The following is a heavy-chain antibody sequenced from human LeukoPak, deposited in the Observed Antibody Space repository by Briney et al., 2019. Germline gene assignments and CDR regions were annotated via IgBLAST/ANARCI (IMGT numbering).Heavy chain of an antibody. Sequence: PGGSLRLSCAASGFTLSSYAMSWVRQAPGKGLEWVSSISSSSSYIYYADSVKGRFTISRDNAKNSLYLQMNSLRAEDTAVYYCARVRYSSSWYYTFDYWGQGTLVTVSS. CDR1: GFTLSSYA. V-gene: IGHV3-21*01. J-gene: IGHJ4*02. D-gene: IGHD6-13*01. CDR2: ISSSSSYI. CDR3: ARVRYSSSWYYTFDY.